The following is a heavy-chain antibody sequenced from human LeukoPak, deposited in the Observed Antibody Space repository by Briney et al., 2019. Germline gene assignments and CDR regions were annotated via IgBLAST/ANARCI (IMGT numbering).Heavy chain of an antibody. Sequence: GGSLRLSCAASGFTFSSYSMNWVRQAPGKGLEWVSSISSSSSYIYYADSVKGRFTISRHNAKNSLYLQMNSLRAEDTAVYYCAGEENYYGSGSYRYWGQGTLVTVSS. V-gene: IGHV3-21*01. J-gene: IGHJ4*02. CDR2: ISSSSSYI. CDR3: AGEENYYGSGSYRY. D-gene: IGHD3-10*01. CDR1: GFTFSSYS.